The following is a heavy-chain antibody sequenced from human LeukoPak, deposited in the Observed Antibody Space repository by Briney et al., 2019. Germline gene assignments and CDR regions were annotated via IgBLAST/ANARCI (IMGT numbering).Heavy chain of an antibody. Sequence: GGSLRLSCAASGFTFSSYGMHWVRQVPGKGLEWVAVISYDGSNKYYADSVKGRFTISRDSSKNTLYLQMNSLRAEDTAVYYCAKDYDSYGFDYWGQGTLVTVSS. CDR2: ISYDGSNK. CDR3: AKDYDSYGFDY. J-gene: IGHJ4*02. D-gene: IGHD5-18*01. CDR1: GFTFSSYG. V-gene: IGHV3-30*18.